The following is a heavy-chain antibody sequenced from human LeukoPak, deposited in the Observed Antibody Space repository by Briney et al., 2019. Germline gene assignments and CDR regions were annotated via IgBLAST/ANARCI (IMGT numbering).Heavy chain of an antibody. Sequence: GSLRLSCAASGFTFSSYWMNWARQAPGKGLEWVAVIWYDGSNKYYADSVKGRFTISRDNSKNTLYLQMNSLRAEDTAVYYCARDPRPYCSGGSCYSEYYYYYYGMDVWGQGTTVTVSS. CDR3: ARDPRPYCSGGSCYSEYYYYYYGMDV. CDR1: GFTFSSYW. V-gene: IGHV3-33*08. J-gene: IGHJ6*02. D-gene: IGHD2-15*01. CDR2: IWYDGSNK.